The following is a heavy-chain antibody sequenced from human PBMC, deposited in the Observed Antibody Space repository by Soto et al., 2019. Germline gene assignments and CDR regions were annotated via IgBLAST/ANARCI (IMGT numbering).Heavy chain of an antibody. CDR2: ISGSGGST. CDR1: GFTFSSYA. V-gene: IGHV3-23*01. J-gene: IGHJ4*02. CDR3: ANPYGDDGGAFDY. D-gene: IGHD4-17*01. Sequence: EVQLLESGGGLVQPGGSLRLSCAASGFTFSSYAMSWVRRAPGKGLEWASGISGSGGSTYYADSVKGRFTISRDNSKNTLYLQMNSLRAEDTAVYYCANPYGDDGGAFDYWGQGTLVTVSS.